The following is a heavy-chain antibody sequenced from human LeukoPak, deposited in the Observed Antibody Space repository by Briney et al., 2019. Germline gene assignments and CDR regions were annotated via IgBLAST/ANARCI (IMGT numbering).Heavy chain of an antibody. CDR1: GFTVSSNY. J-gene: IGHJ3*02. D-gene: IGHD4-17*01. V-gene: IGHV3-66*02. Sequence: GGSLTLSCAASGFTVSSNYMSWVRQAPGKGLGWVSVNYSGGSTYYADSVKGRFTISRDNSKNTLYLQMNSLRAEDTAVYYCARDDYGAPDAFDIWGLGTMVTVSS. CDR3: ARDDYGAPDAFDI. CDR2: NYSGGST.